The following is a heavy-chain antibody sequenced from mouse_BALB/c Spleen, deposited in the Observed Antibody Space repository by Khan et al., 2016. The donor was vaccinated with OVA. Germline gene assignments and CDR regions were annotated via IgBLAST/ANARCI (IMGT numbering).Heavy chain of an antibody. CDR2: INSDGYYT. CDR1: GFSFSAYG. J-gene: IGHJ3*01. CDR3: ASHLTGSFAY. D-gene: IGHD4-1*01. Sequence: EVQLVESGGDLMKPGGSLKLSCAASGFSFSAYGMSWVRQTPDKRLEWVATINSDGYYTYYPDSVQGRFTISRNNAKNNLYLQMSSRKSEDTAMYYCASHLTGSFAYWGQGTLVTVSA. V-gene: IGHV5-6*01.